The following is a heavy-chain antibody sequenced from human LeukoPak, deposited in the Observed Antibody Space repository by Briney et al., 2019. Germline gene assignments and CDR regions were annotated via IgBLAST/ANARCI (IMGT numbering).Heavy chain of an antibody. CDR3: ARAGVGSSSSVRYYYGMNV. Sequence: GASVKVSCKASGGTFSSYAISWVRQAPGQGLEWMGGIIPIFGTASYAQQFQGRVTMTRDTSTSTVYMELSSLRSEDTAVYYCARAGVGSSSSVRYYYGMNVWGQGTTVTVSS. D-gene: IGHD6-6*01. CDR1: GGTFSSYA. V-gene: IGHV1-69*05. CDR2: IIPIFGTA. J-gene: IGHJ6*02.